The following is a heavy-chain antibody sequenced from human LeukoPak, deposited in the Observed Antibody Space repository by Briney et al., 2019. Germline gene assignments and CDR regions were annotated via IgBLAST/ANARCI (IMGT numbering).Heavy chain of an antibody. CDR2: IKPDGSEK. J-gene: IGHJ4*02. Sequence: GGSLRLSCAASGFTFSSSWMSWVRQAPGKGLEWVANIKPDGSEKYYVDSVKGRFTISRDNAKNSLYLQMNSLRAEDTAIYYCARRGYYDSSGYDYWGQGTLVTVSS. D-gene: IGHD3-22*01. CDR1: GFTFSSSW. CDR3: ARRGYYDSSGYDY. V-gene: IGHV3-7*01.